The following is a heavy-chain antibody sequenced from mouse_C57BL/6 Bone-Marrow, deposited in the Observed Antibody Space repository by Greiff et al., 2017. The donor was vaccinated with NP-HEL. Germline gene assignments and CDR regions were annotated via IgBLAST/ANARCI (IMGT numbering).Heavy chain of an antibody. CDR1: GFPITSGYY. Sequence: VKLVESGPGLVKPSQSLFLTCSITGFPITSGYYWIWIRQSPGKPLEWMGYITHSGETFYNPSLPSPISITRETSKNQFFLQLNSVTTEDTAMYYCAGLTPYYAMDYWGQGTSVTVSS. CDR3: AGLTPYYAMDY. J-gene: IGHJ4*01. D-gene: IGHD1-3*01. V-gene: IGHV12-3*01. CDR2: ITHSGET.